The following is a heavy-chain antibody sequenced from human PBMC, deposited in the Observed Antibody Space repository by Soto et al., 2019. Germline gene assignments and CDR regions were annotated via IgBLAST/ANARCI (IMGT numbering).Heavy chain of an antibody. Sequence: QITLKESGPTLVKPTQTLTLTCSFSGFSLSSSGVAVGWIRQPPGKALEWLALIYWDDDKRYSPSLKSRLTTPKDTSKNPVVFTMTNMDPVDTATYYCAHRQNEYSSSRPFDYWGQGILVTVSS. V-gene: IGHV2-5*02. CDR2: IYWDDDK. CDR1: GFSLSSSGVA. J-gene: IGHJ4*02. D-gene: IGHD6-6*01. CDR3: AHRQNEYSSSRPFDY.